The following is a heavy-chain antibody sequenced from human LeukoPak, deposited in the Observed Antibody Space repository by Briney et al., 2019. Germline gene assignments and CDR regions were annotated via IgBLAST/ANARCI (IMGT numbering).Heavy chain of an antibody. D-gene: IGHD2-2*01. CDR3: ARGGQLDY. Sequence: GSLRLSCAASGFTFSSYAMHWVRQAPGKGLEWVAVISYDGSNKYYADSVKGRFTISRDNSKNTLYLQMNSLRAEDTAVYYCARGGQLDYWGQRTLVTVSS. J-gene: IGHJ4*02. V-gene: IGHV3-30-3*01. CDR1: GFTFSSYA. CDR2: ISYDGSNK.